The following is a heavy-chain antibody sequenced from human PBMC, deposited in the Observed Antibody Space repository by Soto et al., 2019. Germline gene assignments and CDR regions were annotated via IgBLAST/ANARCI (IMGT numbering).Heavy chain of an antibody. D-gene: IGHD3-22*01. CDR1: GYTFTSYE. CDR2: MNPNSGNT. CDR3: GKGQPGYSSGGSPNAY. V-gene: IGHV1-8*01. Sequence: QVQLVQSGAEVKKPGASVKVSCKASGYTFTSYEINWVRQATGQGLEWMGWMNPNSGNTGYAQKFQGRVTMTRNTSISTASRARSRLRSGNPAVYYWGKGQPGYSSGGSPNAYGGQGTRAPVSS. J-gene: IGHJ4*02.